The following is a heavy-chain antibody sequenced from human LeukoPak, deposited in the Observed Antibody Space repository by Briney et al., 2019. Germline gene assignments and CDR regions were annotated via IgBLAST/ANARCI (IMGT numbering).Heavy chain of an antibody. D-gene: IGHD3-9*01. V-gene: IGHV1-69*04. CDR2: IIPILGIA. CDR3: ARATGTYYDILTGADPYYFDY. J-gene: IGHJ4*02. CDR1: GGTFSSYA. Sequence: SVKVSCKASGGTFSSYAISWVRPAPGQGLEWMGRIIPILGIANYAQKSQGRVTITADKSTSTAHMELSSLRSEDTAVYYCARATGTYYDILTGADPYYFDYGGQGTLVTVPS.